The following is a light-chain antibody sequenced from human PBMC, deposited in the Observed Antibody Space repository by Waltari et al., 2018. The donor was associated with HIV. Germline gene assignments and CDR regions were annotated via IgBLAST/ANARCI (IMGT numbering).Light chain of an antibody. V-gene: IGKV1-9*01. CDR3: QQLNSFPLT. J-gene: IGKJ4*01. CDR2: AAS. CDR1: QGISSY. Sequence: DIQLTQSPSFLSASVGNRVTITCRASQGISSYLAWYQQKPGKAPKLLIYAASTLQSGVPSRFIGSGSGTEFTLSISSLQPEDFATYYCQQLNSFPLTFGRGTKGESK.